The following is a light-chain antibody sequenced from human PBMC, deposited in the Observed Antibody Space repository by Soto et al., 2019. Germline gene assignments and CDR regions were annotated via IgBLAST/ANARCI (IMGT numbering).Light chain of an antibody. J-gene: IGLJ1*01. CDR2: EVS. Sequence: QSALTQPASVSGSPGQSITISCTGTSSDVGGYNYVSWYQQHPGKAPKLMLYEVSHRPSGVSNRFSGSKSGNTASLTISGLQAEDEADYYCSSYTSSTTLVFGIGTKVTVL. CDR1: SSDVGGYNY. CDR3: SSYTSSTTLV. V-gene: IGLV2-14*01.